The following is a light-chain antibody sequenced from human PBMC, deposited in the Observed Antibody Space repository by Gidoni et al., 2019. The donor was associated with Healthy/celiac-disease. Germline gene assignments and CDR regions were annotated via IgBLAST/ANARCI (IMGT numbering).Light chain of an antibody. Sequence: DIQMTQSPSSLSASVGDRITITCRGSQSISSYVNWYQQKPGKAPKLLIYAASSLQSGVPSRFSGSGSGTDFTLTISSLQAEDFATYYCQHSYSTPRTFGQGTKVEIK. J-gene: IGKJ1*01. CDR2: AAS. CDR3: QHSYSTPRT. CDR1: QSISSY. V-gene: IGKV1-39*01.